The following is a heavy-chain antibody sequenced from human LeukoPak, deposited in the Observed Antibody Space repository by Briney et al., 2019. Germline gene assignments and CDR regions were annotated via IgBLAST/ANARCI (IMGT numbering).Heavy chain of an antibody. J-gene: IGHJ4*02. D-gene: IGHD3-22*01. Sequence: SETLSLTCTVSGGSISSGNYYWGWIRQPPGKGLEWIGTIYYSGSTYYNPSLKSRVTISVDTSKNQFSLKLSSVTAADTAVYYCARSYYDSSGYYYVIYFDCWGQGTLVTVSS. CDR2: IYYSGST. CDR1: GGSISSGNYY. V-gene: IGHV4-39*07. CDR3: ARSYYDSSGYYYVIYFDC.